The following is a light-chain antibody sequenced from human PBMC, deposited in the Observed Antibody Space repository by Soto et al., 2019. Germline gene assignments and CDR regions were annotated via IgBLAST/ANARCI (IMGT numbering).Light chain of an antibody. Sequence: DIQMTQSASTLSASVGDRVTITCRASQSISSWLAWYQQKPGTAPKLLIYKASTLQSGVPSRFSGSGSGTEFTLTISSLQPDDSATYYCQQYNDNWTFGQGTKVE. CDR1: QSISSW. CDR2: KAS. J-gene: IGKJ1*01. CDR3: QQYNDNWT. V-gene: IGKV1-5*03.